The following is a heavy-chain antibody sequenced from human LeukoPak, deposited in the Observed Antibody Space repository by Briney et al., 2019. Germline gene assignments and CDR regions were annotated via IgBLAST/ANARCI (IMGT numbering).Heavy chain of an antibody. J-gene: IGHJ4*02. CDR1: GFIFSDYY. CDR2: ISSSSSYI. D-gene: IGHD4-17*01. CDR3: ARVSYGDSGYFDY. V-gene: IGHV3-11*06. Sequence: GGSLRLSCPASGFIFSDYYMSWIRQAPGKGLEWVSYISSSSSYINYADSVKGRFTISRDNAKNSLYLQMNSLRAEDTAVYYCARVSYGDSGYFDYWGQGTLVTVSS.